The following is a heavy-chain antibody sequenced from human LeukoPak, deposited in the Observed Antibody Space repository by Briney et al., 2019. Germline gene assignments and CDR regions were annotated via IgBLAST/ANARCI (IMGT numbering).Heavy chain of an antibody. D-gene: IGHD3-10*01. Sequence: SETLSLTCTVSGGSISSYYWSWIRRPPGKGLEWIGYIYYSGSTNYNPSLKSRVTISVDTSKNQFSLKLSSVTAADTAVYYCARVWFGEYNWFDPWGQGTLVTVSS. CDR1: GGSISSYY. CDR3: ARVWFGEYNWFDP. J-gene: IGHJ5*02. V-gene: IGHV4-59*01. CDR2: IYYSGST.